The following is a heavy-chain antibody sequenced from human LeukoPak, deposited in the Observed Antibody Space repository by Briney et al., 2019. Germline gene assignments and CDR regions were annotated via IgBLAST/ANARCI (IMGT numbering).Heavy chain of an antibody. D-gene: IGHD2-2*01. CDR2: MNPNSGNT. V-gene: IGHV1-8*01. Sequence: ASVKVSCKASGYTFTSYDMNWVRQATGQGLEWMGGMNPNSGNTGYAQKFQGRVTMTRNTSISTAYMELSSLRSEDTAVYYCARDRGLVVVPAADYWGQGTLVTVSS. J-gene: IGHJ4*02. CDR1: GYTFTSYD. CDR3: ARDRGLVVVPAADY.